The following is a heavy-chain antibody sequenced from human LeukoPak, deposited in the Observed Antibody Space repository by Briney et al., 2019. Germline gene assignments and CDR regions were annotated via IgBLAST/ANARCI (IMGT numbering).Heavy chain of an antibody. J-gene: IGHJ6*03. Sequence: ASVKVSCKASGCTFTGYYMHWVRQAPGQGLEWMGWINPNSGGTNYAQKFQGRVTMTRDTSISTAYMELSRLRSDDTAVYYCARDLWGGDWSRLYYYYYMDVWGKGTTVTVSS. CDR2: INPNSGGT. CDR3: ARDLWGGDWSRLYYYYYMDV. D-gene: IGHD2-21*02. CDR1: GCTFTGYY. V-gene: IGHV1-2*02.